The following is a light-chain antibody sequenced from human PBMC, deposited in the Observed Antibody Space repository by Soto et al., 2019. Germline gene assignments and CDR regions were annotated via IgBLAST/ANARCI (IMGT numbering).Light chain of an antibody. CDR2: EVS. CDR1: SSGIGGYNY. Sequence: QSAVTQPPSASGSPGQSVTISCTGTSSGIGGYNYVSWYQQHPGKAPKLIIYEVSKRPSGVPDRFSGSKSGNTASLTVSGLQSEDEADYYCTSYAGSNNLVFAGGTQLTVL. J-gene: IGLJ3*02. CDR3: TSYAGSNNLV. V-gene: IGLV2-8*01.